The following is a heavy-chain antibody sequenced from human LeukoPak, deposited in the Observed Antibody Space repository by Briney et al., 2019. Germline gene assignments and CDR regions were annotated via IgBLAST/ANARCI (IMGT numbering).Heavy chain of an antibody. V-gene: IGHV1-2*02. Sequence: GASVKVSCKASGYTFTGYYMHWVRQAPGQGLEWMGWINPNSGGTNYAQKFQGRVTMTRDTSISAAYMELGRLRSDDTAVYYCARGIPRYCSSTSCSNWFDPWGQGTLVTVSS. CDR3: ARGIPRYCSSTSCSNWFDP. CDR1: GYTFTGYY. J-gene: IGHJ5*02. D-gene: IGHD2-2*01. CDR2: INPNSGGT.